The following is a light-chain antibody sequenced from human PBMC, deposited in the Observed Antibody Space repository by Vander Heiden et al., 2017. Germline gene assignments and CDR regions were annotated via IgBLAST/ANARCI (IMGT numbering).Light chain of an antibody. CDR2: LGS. CDR3: RQALKTQWT. CDR1: QSLLHSNGYNY. J-gene: IGKJ1*01. Sequence: DIVMTRSPLSLPVTPGAPASLSCRSSQSLLHSNGYNYLDWYLQKPGQSPQLLIYLGSNRASGVPDRFSGSGSGTDFTLNISRVEAEDVGVYYCRQALKTQWTFGQGTKVEIK. V-gene: IGKV2-28*01.